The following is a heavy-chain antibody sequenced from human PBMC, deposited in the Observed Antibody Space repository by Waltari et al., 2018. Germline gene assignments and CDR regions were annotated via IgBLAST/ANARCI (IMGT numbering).Heavy chain of an antibody. CDR2: INSDGSST. V-gene: IGHV3-74*01. J-gene: IGHJ4*02. CDR3: ARDIRGYSGYAPYFDY. D-gene: IGHD5-12*01. CDR1: GFTFSSYW. Sequence: EVQLVESGGGLVQPGGSLRLSCAASGFTFSSYWMHWVRQAPGKGLVWASRINSDGSSTSYADSGKGRVSIARDNAKNTLYLQMNSLRAEDTAVYYCARDIRGYSGYAPYFDYWGQGTLVTVSS.